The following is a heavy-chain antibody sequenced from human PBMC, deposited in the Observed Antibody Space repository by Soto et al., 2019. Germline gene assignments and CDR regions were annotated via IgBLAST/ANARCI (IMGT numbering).Heavy chain of an antibody. CDR2: MSASGGSI. CDR3: AKRQYYYSSGSNYKINDYYFDY. D-gene: IGHD3-10*01. Sequence: GGSLRLSCAASGFTFSSYVMSWVRQAPGKGLEWVSAMSASGGSIYYVDSVKGRFTISRDNFKNTLYLQMNSLRAEDTAVYYCAKRQYYYSSGSNYKINDYYFDYWGQGTLVTVSS. J-gene: IGHJ4*02. CDR1: GFTFSSYV. V-gene: IGHV3-23*01.